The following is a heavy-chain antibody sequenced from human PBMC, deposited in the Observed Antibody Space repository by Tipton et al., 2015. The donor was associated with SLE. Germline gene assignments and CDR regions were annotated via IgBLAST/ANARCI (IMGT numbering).Heavy chain of an antibody. D-gene: IGHD2-15*01. CDR1: GGSMSTYC. J-gene: IGHJ2*01. V-gene: IGHV4-59*01. CDR2: IYYSGGT. CDR3: ARYSLTNWHLDL. Sequence: LRLSCTVSGGSMSTYCWSWIRLPPGKGLEWIGYIYYSGGTSYNPSLNSRVTISVDTSRNQFSLKLTPVTAADSAVYYCARYSLTNWHLDLWGRGTLVTVSS.